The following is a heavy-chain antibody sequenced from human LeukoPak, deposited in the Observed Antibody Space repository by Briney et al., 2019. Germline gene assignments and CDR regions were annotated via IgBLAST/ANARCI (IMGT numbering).Heavy chain of an antibody. D-gene: IGHD3-10*01. J-gene: IGHJ4*02. CDR2: ISSSGSTI. V-gene: IGHV3-48*03. CDR1: GFTFSSYE. CDR3: ARAKPKNMVRGLIMRRESRYYFDY. Sequence: GGSLRLSCAASGFTFSSYEMNWVRQAPGKGLEWVSYISSSGSTIYYADSVKGRFTISRDNAKSTLYIQMNSLRAEDTAVYYCARAKPKNMVRGLIMRRESRYYFDYWGQGTLVTVSS.